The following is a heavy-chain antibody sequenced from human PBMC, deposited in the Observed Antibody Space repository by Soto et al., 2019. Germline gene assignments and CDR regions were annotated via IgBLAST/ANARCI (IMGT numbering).Heavy chain of an antibody. V-gene: IGHV4-59*08. CDR2: IYYSGST. D-gene: IGHD1-26*01. CDR3: ARRWGRTFDY. Sequence: QVQLQESGPGLVKPSETLSLTCTVSGGSISSYYWSWIRQPPGKGLEWIGYIYYSGSTNYNPSLKSRVTISVDTSKNQFSLKLSSVTAADTAVYYCARRWGRTFDYWGQGPLVTVSS. J-gene: IGHJ4*02. CDR1: GGSISSYY.